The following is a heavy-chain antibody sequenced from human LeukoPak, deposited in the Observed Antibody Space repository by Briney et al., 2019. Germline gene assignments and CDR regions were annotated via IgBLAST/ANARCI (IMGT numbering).Heavy chain of an antibody. D-gene: IGHD6-19*01. J-gene: IGHJ4*02. CDR1: GFTFSSYE. CDR2: ISYDGSNK. Sequence: GGSLRLSCAASGFTFSSYEMNWVRQAPGKGLEWVAVISYDGSNKYYADSVKGRFTISRDNSKNTLYLQMNSLRAEDTAVYYCARDPLAVAGTLIRGVYDYWGQGTLVTVSS. V-gene: IGHV3-30*04. CDR3: ARDPLAVAGTLIRGVYDY.